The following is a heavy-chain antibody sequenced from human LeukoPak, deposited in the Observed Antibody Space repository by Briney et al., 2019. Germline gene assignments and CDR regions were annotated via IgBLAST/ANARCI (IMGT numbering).Heavy chain of an antibody. D-gene: IGHD2-2*01. CDR1: GFTISSYA. CDR2: ISGSDGST. J-gene: IGHJ4*02. Sequence: PGGSLRLSCAASGFTISSYAMTWVRQAPDKGLEWVSAISGSDGSTYYADSVKGRFTISRDDSQNTLYLQMNSLSAEDTAVYYCAKVETSGGANCYALDYWGQGTLVTVSS. V-gene: IGHV3-23*01. CDR3: AKVETSGGANCYALDY.